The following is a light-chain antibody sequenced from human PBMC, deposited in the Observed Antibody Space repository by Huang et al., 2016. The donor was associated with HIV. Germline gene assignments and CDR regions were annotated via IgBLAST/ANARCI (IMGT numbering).Light chain of an antibody. V-gene: IGKV1-NL1*01. J-gene: IGKJ2*01. CDR1: QGITKS. CDR3: QQYYNTPYP. CDR2: ATS. Sequence: DIQMTQSPSSLSASVVDRVTITCRASQGITKSLVWYQQKPGKAPKLLLFATSRVELGVPSRFSGSGSGTDFTLTISSLQPEDFATYYCQQYYNTPYPFGQGTKLDIK.